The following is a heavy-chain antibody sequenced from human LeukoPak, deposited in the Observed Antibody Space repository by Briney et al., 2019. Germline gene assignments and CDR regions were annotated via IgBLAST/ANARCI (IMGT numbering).Heavy chain of an antibody. CDR2: INGDGSTT. J-gene: IGHJ4*02. V-gene: IGHV3-74*01. Sequence: GGSLRLSWAASGXTFSTNWMHWVRQAPGKGPVWVSRINGDGSTTTYADSVKGRFTISRDNAKNALYLQMNSLRAEDTAVYYCCAVVAALPRWGQGALVTVSS. CDR3: CAVVAALPR. CDR1: GXTFSTNW. D-gene: IGHD2-15*01.